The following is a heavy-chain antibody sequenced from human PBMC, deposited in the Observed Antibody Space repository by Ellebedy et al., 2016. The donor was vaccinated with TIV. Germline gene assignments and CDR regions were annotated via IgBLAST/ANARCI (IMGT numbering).Heavy chain of an antibody. CDR1: GFTVSSNY. V-gene: IGHV3-33*08. J-gene: IGHJ4*02. Sequence: GESLKISCAASGFTVSSNYMGWVRQAPGEGLEWVAVIWYDGSNKYYADSVKCRFTISRDNSKNTLYLQMNSLRAEDTAVYYCARDHSNGLDYWGQGTLDTVSS. D-gene: IGHD4-11*01. CDR3: ARDHSNGLDY. CDR2: IWYDGSNK.